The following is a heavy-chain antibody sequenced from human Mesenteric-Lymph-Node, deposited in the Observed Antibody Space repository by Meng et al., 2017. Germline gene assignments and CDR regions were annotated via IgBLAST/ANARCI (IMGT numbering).Heavy chain of an antibody. V-gene: IGHV4-4*02. Sequence: QGQLQGSGQGLGKPSGTLSLTCAVSGGSISSSHWWSWVRHPPGKGLEWIGEIYHSGSSNYNPSLKSRVTISADKSKNHFSLKLSSVTAADTAVYYCARTFSSGWSLFQHWGQGTLVTVSS. J-gene: IGHJ1*01. CDR2: IYHSGSS. CDR3: ARTFSSGWSLFQH. CDR1: GGSISSSHW. D-gene: IGHD6-19*01.